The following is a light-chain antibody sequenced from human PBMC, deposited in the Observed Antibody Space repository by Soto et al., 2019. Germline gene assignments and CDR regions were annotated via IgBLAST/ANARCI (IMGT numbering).Light chain of an antibody. CDR3: QQYNSYSWT. Sequence: DIQMTQSPSTLSGSLGERVTITCRASQTISSWLAWYQQKPGKAPKLLIYKASTLKSGAPPRFSGSGSGTESPLTISTLQPDDFATYYCQQYNSYSWTVGQGTKVDI. CDR1: QTISSW. CDR2: KAS. V-gene: IGKV1-5*03. J-gene: IGKJ1*01.